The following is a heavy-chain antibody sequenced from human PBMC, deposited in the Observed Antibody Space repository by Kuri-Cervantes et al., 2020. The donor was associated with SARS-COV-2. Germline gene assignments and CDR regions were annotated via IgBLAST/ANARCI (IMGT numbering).Heavy chain of an antibody. J-gene: IGHJ3*02. CDR1: GFTFSSYS. D-gene: IGHD6-6*01. CDR3: ARVIAARPSPNDAFDI. CDR2: ISSSSSTI. Sequence: GGSLRLSCAASGFTFSSYSMNWVRQAPGKGLEWVSYISSSSSTIYYADSVKGRFTISRDNAKNSLYLQMNSLRAEDTAVYYCARVIAARPSPNDAFDIWGQGTMVT. V-gene: IGHV3-48*01.